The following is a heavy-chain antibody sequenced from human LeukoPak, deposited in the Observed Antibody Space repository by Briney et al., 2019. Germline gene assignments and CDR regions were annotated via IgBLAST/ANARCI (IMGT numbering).Heavy chain of an antibody. D-gene: IGHD6-19*01. V-gene: IGHV3-23*01. J-gene: IGHJ4*02. CDR2: INYNGGST. CDR3: AKDGHCPDSICPTNIAVAGYVDS. Sequence: PGGSLRLSCAASGFSFNIYTMNWVRQTPGRGLEWVSIINYNGGSTHYADSVKGRFTISRDNSKRMVYLQMNSLPAEDTAIYYCAKDGHCPDSICPTNIAVAGYVDSWGQGTLATVSS. CDR1: GFSFNIYT.